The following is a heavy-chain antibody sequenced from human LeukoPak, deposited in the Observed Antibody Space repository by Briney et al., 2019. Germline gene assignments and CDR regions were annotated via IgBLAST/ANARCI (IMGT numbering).Heavy chain of an antibody. J-gene: IGHJ3*02. V-gene: IGHV3-23*01. CDR2: VSDSGGSS. CDR3: ARDSHAFDI. CDR1: GFTFSSYA. Sequence: GGSPRLSCAASGFTFSSYAMSWVRQAPGKGLEWVSAVSDSGGSSYYADSVKGRFTISRDNSKNTLYLQMNSLRAEDTAVYYCARDSHAFDIWGQGTMVTVSS.